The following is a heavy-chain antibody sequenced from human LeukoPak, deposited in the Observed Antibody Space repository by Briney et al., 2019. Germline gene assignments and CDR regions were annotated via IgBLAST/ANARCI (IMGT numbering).Heavy chain of an antibody. D-gene: IGHD3-22*01. Sequence: ASVKVSCKASGYTLKNYNIHWVRQAPGQGLEWMGVINPSGGSTTYAQKFKGRATMTGDPSTSTLYMELSSLRSEDTAVYFCTRVGETEGAYYDTRAYHYWGQGTLVTVSS. CDR3: TRVGETEGAYYDTRAYHY. CDR2: INPSGGST. CDR1: GYTLKNYN. J-gene: IGHJ4*02. V-gene: IGHV1-46*02.